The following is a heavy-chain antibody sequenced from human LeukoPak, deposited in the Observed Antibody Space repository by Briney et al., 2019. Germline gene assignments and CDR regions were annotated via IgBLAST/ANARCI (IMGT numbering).Heavy chain of an antibody. D-gene: IGHD7-27*01. CDR2: IYHSGST. CDR1: GGSISSGGYS. Sequence: SETLSLTCAVSGGSISSGGYSWSWLRQPPGKGLEWVGYIYHSGSTYYNPSLKSRVTISVDRSKNQFSLKLSSVTAADTAVYYCARVPGVDAFDIWGQGTMVTVSS. J-gene: IGHJ3*02. V-gene: IGHV4-30-2*01. CDR3: ARVPGVDAFDI.